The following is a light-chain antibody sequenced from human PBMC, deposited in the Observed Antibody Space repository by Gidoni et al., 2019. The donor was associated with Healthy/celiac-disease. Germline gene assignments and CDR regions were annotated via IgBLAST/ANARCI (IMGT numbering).Light chain of an antibody. Sequence: EIVLPQSTSTLSLSPGERATLSCRASQSVSSSYLAWYQQKPGQAPMLLIYGASSRATGIPDRFSGSGSGTDFTLTISRLEPEDFAVYYCQQYGSSPLTFGPGTKVDIK. J-gene: IGKJ3*01. CDR1: QSVSSSY. CDR3: QQYGSSPLT. CDR2: GAS. V-gene: IGKV3-20*01.